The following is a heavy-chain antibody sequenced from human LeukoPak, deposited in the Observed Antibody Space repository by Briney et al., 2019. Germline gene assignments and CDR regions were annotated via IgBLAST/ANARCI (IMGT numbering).Heavy chain of an antibody. CDR3: ASEMATNLFDY. D-gene: IGHD5-24*01. CDR2: IYYSGST. V-gene: IGHV4-39*07. J-gene: IGHJ4*02. CDR1: GGSISSSSYY. Sequence: SETLSLTCTVSGGSISSSSYYWGWIRQPPGKGLEWIESIYYSGSTNYNPSLKSRVTISVDTSKNQFSLKLSSVTAADTAVYYCASEMATNLFDYWGQGTLVTVSS.